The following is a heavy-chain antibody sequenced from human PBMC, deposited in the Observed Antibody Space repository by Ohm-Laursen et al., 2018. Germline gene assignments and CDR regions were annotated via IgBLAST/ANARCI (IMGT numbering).Heavy chain of an antibody. CDR2: INHSGST. Sequence: TLSLTCAVYGGSFSGYYWSWIRQPPGKGLEWIGEINHSGSTNYNPSLKSRVIISVDTSKNQFSLKLRSVTAADTAVYYCARGYCSGGSCYHDAFDIWGQGTMVTVSS. CDR1: GGSFSGYY. CDR3: ARGYCSGGSCYHDAFDI. V-gene: IGHV4-34*09. D-gene: IGHD2-15*01. J-gene: IGHJ3*02.